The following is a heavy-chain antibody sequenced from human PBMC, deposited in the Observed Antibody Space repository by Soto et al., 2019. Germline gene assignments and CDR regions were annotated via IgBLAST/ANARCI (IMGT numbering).Heavy chain of an antibody. V-gene: IGHV4-34*01. CDR2: INHTGST. Sequence: SETLSLTCAVYGGSFSGYSWTWIRQPPGTGLEWIGEINHTGSTNYNPSLKSRVTISVDTSKNRFSLNLSSVTAADTAVYYCARSEATVLDSWGQGTLVTVSS. CDR1: GGSFSGYS. J-gene: IGHJ4*02. D-gene: IGHD4-17*01. CDR3: ARSEATVLDS.